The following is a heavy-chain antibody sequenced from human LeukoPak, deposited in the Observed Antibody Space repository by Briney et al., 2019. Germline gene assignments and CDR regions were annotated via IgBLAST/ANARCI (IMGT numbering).Heavy chain of an antibody. J-gene: IGHJ2*01. Sequence: SETLSLTCTVSGGSVSSSSYYWGWIRQPPGKGLEWIGSIYYSGSTYYNPSLKSRVTISVDTSKNQFSLKLSSVTAADTAVYYCARVIAAARWYFDLWGRGTLVTVSS. V-gene: IGHV4-39*07. CDR2: IYYSGST. D-gene: IGHD6-13*01. CDR3: ARVIAAARWYFDL. CDR1: GGSVSSSSYY.